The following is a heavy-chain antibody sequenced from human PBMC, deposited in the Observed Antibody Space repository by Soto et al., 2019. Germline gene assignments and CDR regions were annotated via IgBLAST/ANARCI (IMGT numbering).Heavy chain of an antibody. CDR1: GYSFTSYW. CDR2: IYPGDSDT. CDR3: ARQLGARYCSSTSCYSNWFDP. Sequence: PGESLKISCKGSGYSFTSYWIGWVRQVPGKGLEWMGIIYPGDSDTRYSPSFQGQVTISADKSISTAYLQWSSLKASDTAMYYCARQLGARYCSSTSCYSNWFDPWGQGTLVTVSS. V-gene: IGHV5-51*01. D-gene: IGHD2-2*01. J-gene: IGHJ5*02.